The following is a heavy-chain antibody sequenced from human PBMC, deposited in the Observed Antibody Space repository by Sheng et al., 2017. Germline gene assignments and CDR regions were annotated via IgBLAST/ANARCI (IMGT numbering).Heavy chain of an antibody. CDR1: GFTLSSDY. CDR3: ARDPGNYNGMDV. V-gene: IGHV3-53*01. D-gene: IGHD1-7*01. Sequence: EVQLVQSGGGLIQPGESLRLSCAASGFTLSSDYMTWVRQSPGKGLEWVSVIYSGGSTYYADSVKGRFTISRDISKNTLFLQMNSLRVEDTGVYYCARDPGNYNGMDVWGQGTTVTVSS. CDR2: IYSGGST. J-gene: IGHJ6*02.